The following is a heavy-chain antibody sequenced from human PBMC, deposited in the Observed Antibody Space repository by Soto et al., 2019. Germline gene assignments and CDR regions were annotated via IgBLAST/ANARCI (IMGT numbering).Heavy chain of an antibody. CDR1: GFRFTGAA. J-gene: IGHJ4*02. CDR3: PRACSGGSRYSTSDFDY. Sequence: EVVLVESGGGLVQPGGSLKLSCAASGFRFTGAAIHWVRQAPGKALEWVGVIRKRPNNYATAYAESLKRRVSISRDDSTNSNYLQVQSLKSEDTAVYFCPRACSGGSRYSTSDFDYWGQGTLVTVST. V-gene: IGHV3-73*02. D-gene: IGHD2-15*01. CDR2: IRKRPNNYAT.